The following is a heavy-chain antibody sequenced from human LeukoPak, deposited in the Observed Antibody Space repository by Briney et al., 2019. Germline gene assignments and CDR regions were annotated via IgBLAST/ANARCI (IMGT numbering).Heavy chain of an antibody. J-gene: IGHJ4*02. CDR1: GFTFNFYA. D-gene: IGHD6-19*01. Sequence: GGSLRLSCVASGFTFNFYAMDWVRQAPGKGLEWVATIGGGLGGTYFADSVKGRFTISRDDSKNTLYLQMSNLRDEDTAKYYCAKDVGHGGGGYVWAFDIWGQGTLVTVSS. V-gene: IGHV3-23*01. CDR3: AKDVGHGGGGYVWAFDI. CDR2: IGGGLGGT.